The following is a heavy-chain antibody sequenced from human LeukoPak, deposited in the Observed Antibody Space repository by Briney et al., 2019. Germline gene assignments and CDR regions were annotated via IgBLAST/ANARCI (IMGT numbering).Heavy chain of an antibody. D-gene: IGHD2-2*01. V-gene: IGHV4-38-2*02. CDR2: IYHSGST. CDR3: ARLRAGYCSSTSCRR. J-gene: IGHJ4*02. CDR1: GYSISSGYY. Sequence: SETLSLTCTVSGYSISSGYYWGWIRQPPGKGLEWIGSIYHSGSTYYNPSLKSRVTISVDTSKNQFSLKLSSVTAADTAVYYCARLRAGYCSSTSCRRWGQGTLVTVSS.